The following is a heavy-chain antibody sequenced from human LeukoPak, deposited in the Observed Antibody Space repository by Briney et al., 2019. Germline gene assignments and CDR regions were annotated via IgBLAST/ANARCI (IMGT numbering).Heavy chain of an antibody. J-gene: IGHJ4*02. V-gene: IGHV5-51*01. CDR2: IYPGDSDT. D-gene: IGHD3-22*01. Sequence: GESLKISCKGSGYSFTSYWIGWVRQMPGRGLEWMGIIYPGDSDTRYSPSFQGQVTISADKSISTAYLQWSSLKASDTAMYYWARQFGDYFDSSGYYHAYWGQGTLVTVSS. CDR1: GYSFTSYW. CDR3: ARQFGDYFDSSGYYHAY.